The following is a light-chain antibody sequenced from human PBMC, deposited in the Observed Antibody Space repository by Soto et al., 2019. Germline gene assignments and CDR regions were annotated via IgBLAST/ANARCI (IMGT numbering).Light chain of an antibody. Sequence: EIVLTQSPGTLSLSPGERATLSCRASQSVSNTYLAWYQQKPGQAPRLLIYDASSRATGIPDRFSGSGYAKAFTLPISRLEPEDFAVYYCQHYGRSPGLFTFGPGTKVDIK. CDR3: QHYGRSPGLFT. CDR1: QSVSNTY. J-gene: IGKJ3*01. V-gene: IGKV3-20*01. CDR2: DAS.